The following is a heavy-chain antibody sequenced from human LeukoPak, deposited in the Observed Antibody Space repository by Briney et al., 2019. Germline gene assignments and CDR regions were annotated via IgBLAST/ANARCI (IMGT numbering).Heavy chain of an antibody. CDR2: INHSGST. CDR1: GGSFSGYY. J-gene: IGHJ4*02. Sequence: SETLSLTCAVYGGSFSGYYWSWIRQPPGKGLEWIGEINHSGSTNYNPSLKSRVTISVDTSKNQFSPKLSSVTAADTAVYYCARGPALGYYSSSPDYFDYWGQGTLVTVSS. V-gene: IGHV4-34*01. CDR3: ARGPALGYYSSSPDYFDY. D-gene: IGHD6-13*01.